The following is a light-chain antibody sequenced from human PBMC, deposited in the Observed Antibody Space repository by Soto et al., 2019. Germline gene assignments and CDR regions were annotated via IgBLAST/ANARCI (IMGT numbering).Light chain of an antibody. Sequence: QSVLTQPPSVSAAPGQKVTISCSGSSSNIGNNYVSWYQQLPGTAPKLLIYDNNQRPSGMPDRFSGAKSGTSATLGITGLQTGDDADYYCGTWDSSLSAVFGGGTTLTVL. V-gene: IGLV1-51*01. CDR3: GTWDSSLSAV. CDR1: SSNIGNNY. J-gene: IGLJ2*01. CDR2: DNN.